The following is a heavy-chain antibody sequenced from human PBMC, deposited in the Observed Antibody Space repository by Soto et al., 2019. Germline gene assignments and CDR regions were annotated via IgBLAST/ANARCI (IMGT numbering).Heavy chain of an antibody. Sequence: QLQLQESGSGLVKPSQTLSLTCTVSGGSVSSSNYSWSWIRQPPGKGLEWIGYIYHSGSTYYNPSLKSRVTISIDRSKNQFSLKLSSVTAADTAVYYCARGQRGEDWFDPWGQGTLVTVSS. J-gene: IGHJ5*02. D-gene: IGHD3-16*01. CDR1: GGSVSSSNYS. CDR3: ARGQRGEDWFDP. CDR2: IYHSGST. V-gene: IGHV4-30-2*01.